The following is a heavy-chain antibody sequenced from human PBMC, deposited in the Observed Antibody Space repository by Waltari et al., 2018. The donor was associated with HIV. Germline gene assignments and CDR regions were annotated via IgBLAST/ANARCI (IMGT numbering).Heavy chain of an antibody. V-gene: IGHV3-74*01. J-gene: IGHJ3*01. D-gene: IGHD2-8*01. CDR1: GFTVSSYW. CDR2: INSDGSST. CDR3: TRGNGHAFDL. Sequence: EVQLVESRGGSVQPGGSLRLSCAASGFTVSSYWMFWVRQVPGKGLVWVSRINSDGSSTTYADSVKGRFTISRDNAKNTLYLQMNSLRAEDTAMYYCTRGNGHAFDLWGQGTMVTVSS.